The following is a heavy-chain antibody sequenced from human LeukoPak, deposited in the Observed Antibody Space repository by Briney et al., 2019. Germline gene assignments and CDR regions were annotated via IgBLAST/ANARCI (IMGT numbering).Heavy chain of an antibody. CDR2: IYHSGST. J-gene: IGHJ4*02. Sequence: SGTLSLTCAVSGGSISSSNWWTWVRQPPGKGLEWIGEIYHSGSTNYNPSLKSRATISVDKSKNQFSLKVNSVTAADTAVYYCAIIGQGGYFDYWGQGTLVTVSS. V-gene: IGHV4-4*02. CDR3: AIIGQGGYFDY. CDR1: GGSISSSNW. D-gene: IGHD2-15*01.